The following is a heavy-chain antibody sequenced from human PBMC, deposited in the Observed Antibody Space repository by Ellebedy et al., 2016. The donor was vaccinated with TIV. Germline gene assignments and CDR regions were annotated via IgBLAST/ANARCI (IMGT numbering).Heavy chain of an antibody. Sequence: GESLKISCTASGFTLNNYWMTWVRQAPGKGLEWVANINEDGTKKNYVDSVRGRFTISRDYAGNSLFLQMNSLGAEDTAVYYCARAIYGASYLWGRGTLVTVSS. CDR2: INEDGTKK. J-gene: IGHJ2*01. V-gene: IGHV3-7*01. D-gene: IGHD4-17*01. CDR3: ARAIYGASYL. CDR1: GFTLNNYW.